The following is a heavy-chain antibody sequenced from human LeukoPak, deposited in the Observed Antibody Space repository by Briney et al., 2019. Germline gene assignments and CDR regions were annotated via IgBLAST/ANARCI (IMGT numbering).Heavy chain of an antibody. V-gene: IGHV3-30*03. J-gene: IGHJ4*02. CDR2: ISYDGSNK. CDR3: ASAPYGSGTFLDY. CDR1: GFTFSNYG. D-gene: IGHD3-10*01. Sequence: GGSLRLSCAASGFTFSNYGIHWVRQAPGKGLEWVAVISYDGSNKYYADSVKGRFTISRDNSKNTLYLQMNSLRAEDTAVYYCASAPYGSGTFLDYWGQGTLVTVSS.